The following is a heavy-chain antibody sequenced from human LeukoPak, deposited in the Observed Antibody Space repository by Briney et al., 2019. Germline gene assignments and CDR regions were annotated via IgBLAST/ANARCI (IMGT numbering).Heavy chain of an antibody. V-gene: IGHV3-9*01. J-gene: IGHJ4*02. Sequence: GGSLRLSCVASGFTFDDYAMHWVRQAPGEGLEWVSGISWNSGGLGYADSVKGRLTIPRDNAKNSLYLQMNSLGAEDTALYYCAKVDGYISGPLDCWGQGTLVTVSS. CDR2: ISWNSGGL. D-gene: IGHD5-24*01. CDR1: GFTFDDYA. CDR3: AKVDGYISGPLDC.